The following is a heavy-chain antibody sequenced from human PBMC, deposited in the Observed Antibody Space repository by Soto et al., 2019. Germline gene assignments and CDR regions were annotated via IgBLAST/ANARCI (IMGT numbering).Heavy chain of an antibody. CDR3: ARSSGGNFGIIIEGTKWFAP. V-gene: IGHV1-46*01. CDR2: INPHGGST. J-gene: IGHJ5*02. D-gene: IGHD1-26*01. CDR1: RDTFTSYY. Sequence: ASVKVSCKAPRDTFTSYYINWVRQAPGHGLEWMGVINPHGGSTAYAQKFKGRVTLTRDTSASTVYMEVSSLTSEDTAMYYCARSSGGNFGIIIEGTKWFAPWGQGTLVTVSS.